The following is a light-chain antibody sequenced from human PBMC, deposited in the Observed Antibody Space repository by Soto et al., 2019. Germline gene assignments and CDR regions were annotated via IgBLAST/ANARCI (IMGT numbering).Light chain of an antibody. CDR1: QSVSSN. Sequence: EIVMTQSPATLSVSPGERATLSCRASQSVSSNLAWYQQKPGQAPRLLIYGASTRATGIPARFSGSGSGTEFTLTISSLQSEDFAVYYCRQYNNWPPKFGQGTKVEIK. J-gene: IGKJ1*01. CDR3: RQYNNWPPK. CDR2: GAS. V-gene: IGKV3-15*01.